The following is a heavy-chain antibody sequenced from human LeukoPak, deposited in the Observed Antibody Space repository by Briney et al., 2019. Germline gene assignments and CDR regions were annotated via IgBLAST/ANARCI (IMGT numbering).Heavy chain of an antibody. V-gene: IGHV4-31*11. Sequence: SETLSLTCAVSGDSVTSGGYFCTWIRQLPGKGLECIGSISNSGTTSYNPLLKSRVSISLATSNNHFSLRLGSVTAADTAVYYCARDVVVTSSPDAFDIWGPGTTVIVSS. CDR1: GDSVTSGGYF. D-gene: IGHD2-21*02. CDR2: ISNSGTT. CDR3: ARDVVVTSSPDAFDI. J-gene: IGHJ3*02.